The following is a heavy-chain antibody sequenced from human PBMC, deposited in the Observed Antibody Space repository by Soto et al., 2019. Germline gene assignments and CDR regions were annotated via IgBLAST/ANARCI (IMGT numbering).Heavy chain of an antibody. J-gene: IGHJ4*02. V-gene: IGHV4-31*03. CDR3: ASEARELEQLPGIFDY. CDR2: IYYSGST. Sequence: KASETLSLTCTVSGGSISSGGYYWSWIRQHPGKGLEWIGYIYYSGSTYYNPSLKSRVTISVDTSKNQFSLKLSSVTAADTAVYYCASEARELEQLPGIFDYWGQGTLVTVSS. CDR1: GGSISSGGYY. D-gene: IGHD6-6*01.